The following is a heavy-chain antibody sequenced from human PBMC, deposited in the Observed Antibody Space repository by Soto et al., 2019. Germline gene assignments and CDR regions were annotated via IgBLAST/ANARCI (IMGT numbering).Heavy chain of an antibody. CDR2: IVPIVDTS. D-gene: IGHD5-12*01. CDR1: GCTFTSYG. J-gene: IGHJ4*02. CDR3: VRVVAIPGYPDN. V-gene: IGHV1-69*13. Sequence: SVKVSCKASGCTFTSYGISWVRQDPGQGLEWMGWIVPIVDTSTYAQKVQGRVTITADESTSTAYMELSSLRSDDTAIYYCVRVVAIPGYPDNWGQGTLVTVSS.